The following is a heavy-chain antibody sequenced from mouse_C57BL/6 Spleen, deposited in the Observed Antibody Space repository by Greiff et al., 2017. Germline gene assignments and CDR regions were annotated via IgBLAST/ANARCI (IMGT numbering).Heavy chain of an antibody. J-gene: IGHJ4*01. D-gene: IGHD3-1*01. CDR2: IWRGGST. Sequence: QVQLKQSGPGLVQPSQSLSITCTVSGFSLTSYGVHWVRQSPGKGLEWLGVIWRGGSTDYNAAFMSRLSITKDNSTSQVFFKMNSLQADDTAIYYCAKNAGTSGYYAMDYWGQGTSVTVSS. CDR1: GFSLTSYG. CDR3: AKNAGTSGYYAMDY. V-gene: IGHV2-5*01.